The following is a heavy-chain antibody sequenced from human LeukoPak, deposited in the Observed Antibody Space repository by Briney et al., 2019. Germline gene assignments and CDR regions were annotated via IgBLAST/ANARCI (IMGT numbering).Heavy chain of an antibody. CDR2: INQDGSEK. CDR3: ARTYDSSGPDAFDI. D-gene: IGHD3-22*01. CDR1: GFPFSTFW. V-gene: IGHV3-7*01. Sequence: GGSLRLSCAVSGFPFSTFWMSWVRQAPGKGLEWVANINQDGSEKYYVDSVRGRFAISRDNAKNSLYLQMNSLRPEDTAMYYCARTYDSSGPDAFDIWGQGTMVTVSS. J-gene: IGHJ3*02.